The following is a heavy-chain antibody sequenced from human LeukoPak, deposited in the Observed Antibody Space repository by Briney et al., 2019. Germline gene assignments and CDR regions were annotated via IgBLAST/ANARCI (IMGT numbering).Heavy chain of an antibody. J-gene: IGHJ6*03. CDR2: TYYSGST. Sequence: SETLSLTCTVSGGSISSSSYYWGWIRQPPGKGLEWIGSTYYSGSTYYNPSLKSRVTISVDTSKNQFSLKLSSVTAADTAVYYCARARHPPYYYYMDVWGKGTTVTISS. V-gene: IGHV4-39*07. CDR1: GGSISSSSYY. CDR3: ARARHPPYYYYMDV.